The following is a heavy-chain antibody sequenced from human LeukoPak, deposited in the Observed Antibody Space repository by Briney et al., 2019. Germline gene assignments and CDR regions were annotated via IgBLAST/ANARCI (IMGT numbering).Heavy chain of an antibody. Sequence: SSGSTIYYADSVKGRFTISRDNAKNSLYLQMNSLRAEDTAVYYCARVYWRIAVAGWYFDYWGQGTLVTVSS. V-gene: IGHV3-11*04. J-gene: IGHJ4*02. CDR2: SSGSTI. D-gene: IGHD6-19*01. CDR3: ARVYWRIAVAGWYFDY.